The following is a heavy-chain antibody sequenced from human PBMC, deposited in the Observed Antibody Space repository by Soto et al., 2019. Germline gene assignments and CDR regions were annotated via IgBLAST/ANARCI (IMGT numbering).Heavy chain of an antibody. D-gene: IGHD6-13*01. CDR3: ARDGEQQLVYPYYYYYGMDV. CDR1: GYTFTSYG. J-gene: IGHJ6*02. V-gene: IGHV1-18*01. CDR2: ISAYNGNT. Sequence: QVQLVQSGAEVKKPGASVKVSCKASGYTFTSYGISWVRQAPGQGLEWMGWISAYNGNTNYAQKLQGRVTMTTDTSTSTAYMELRSLRFDDTAVYYCARDGEQQLVYPYYYYYGMDVWGQGTTVTVSS.